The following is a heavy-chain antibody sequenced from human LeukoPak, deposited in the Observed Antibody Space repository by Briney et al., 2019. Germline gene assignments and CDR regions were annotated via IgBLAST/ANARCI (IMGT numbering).Heavy chain of an antibody. CDR3: ARHIMITFGGVRNHYYFDY. CDR1: GGSISSCY. J-gene: IGHJ4*02. CDR2: IYYSGST. D-gene: IGHD3-16*01. Sequence: PSETLSLTCTVSGGSISSCYWSWIRQPPGKGLEWIGYIYYSGSTNYNPSLKSRVTISVDTSKNQFSLKLSSVTAADTAVYYCARHIMITFGGVRNHYYFDYWGQGTLVTVSS. V-gene: IGHV4-59*08.